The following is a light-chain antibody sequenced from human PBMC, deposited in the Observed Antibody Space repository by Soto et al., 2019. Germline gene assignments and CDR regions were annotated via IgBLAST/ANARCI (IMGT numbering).Light chain of an antibody. CDR2: GAS. CDR3: QQYTNWPPT. V-gene: IGKV3-15*01. Sequence: EIVMTQSPATVSVSPGERATLSCRASQSVSSNLAWYQQKPGQAPRLLMYGASTRGTGIPARISGSGSGTEFTLTISSLPSEDFAVYYCQQYTNWPPTFGQGTKVEIK. CDR1: QSVSSN. J-gene: IGKJ1*01.